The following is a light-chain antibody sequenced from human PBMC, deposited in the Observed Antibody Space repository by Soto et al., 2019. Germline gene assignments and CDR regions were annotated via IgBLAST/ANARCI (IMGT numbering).Light chain of an antibody. V-gene: IGKV1-13*02. CDR3: RQFNSFPLT. CDR2: QAS. Sequence: AIQLTQSPSSLSASVGDRVTITCRASQGIGSALAWYQQRPGRAPKFLIYQASSLESGVPSRFSGSGSGTDFTLTISSLQPEDFATYYCRQFNSFPLTFGGGINVDIK. CDR1: QGIGSA. J-gene: IGKJ4*01.